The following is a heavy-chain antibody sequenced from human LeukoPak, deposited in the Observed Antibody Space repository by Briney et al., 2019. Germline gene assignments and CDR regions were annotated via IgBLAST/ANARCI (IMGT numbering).Heavy chain of an antibody. Sequence: SETLSLTCTVSGGXISSYYWSWIRQPAGKGLEWIGRIYTSGSTNYNPSLKSRVTMSVDTSKNQFSLKLSSVTAADTAVYYCARDRSPGAAAGTGWFDPWGQGTLVTVSS. V-gene: IGHV4-4*07. CDR3: ARDRSPGAAAGTGWFDP. CDR1: GGXISSYY. J-gene: IGHJ5*02. D-gene: IGHD6-13*01. CDR2: IYTSGST.